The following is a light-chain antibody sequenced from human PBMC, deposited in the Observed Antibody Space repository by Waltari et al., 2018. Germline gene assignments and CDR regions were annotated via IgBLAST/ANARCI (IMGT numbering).Light chain of an antibody. CDR3: AAWDDSLNGRGV. CDR2: SNN. Sequence: QSVLTQPPSASGTPGQRVTISCSGSSSNIGSNTVNWYQQLPGTAPQLLIYSNNQRPSGFPDRFSGSKSGTSASLAISGLQSEDEAYYYCAAWDDSLNGRGVFGGGTKLTVL. J-gene: IGLJ2*01. V-gene: IGLV1-44*01. CDR1: SSNIGSNT.